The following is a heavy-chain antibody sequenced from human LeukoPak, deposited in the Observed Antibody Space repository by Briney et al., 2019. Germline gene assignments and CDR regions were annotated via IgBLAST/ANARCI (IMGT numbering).Heavy chain of an antibody. D-gene: IGHD2-2*01. CDR2: IDTAGDT. CDR1: GFTFSSYD. Sequence: PGGSLRLSCAASGFTFSSYDMHWVRQVTGKGLEWVSSIDTAGDTYYPGSVKGRFTISRENAKNSLYLQMNSLRAGDTAVYYCVRRCSSSSCPLDYWGQRTLVTVSS. CDR3: VRRCSSSSCPLDY. J-gene: IGHJ4*02. V-gene: IGHV3-13*01.